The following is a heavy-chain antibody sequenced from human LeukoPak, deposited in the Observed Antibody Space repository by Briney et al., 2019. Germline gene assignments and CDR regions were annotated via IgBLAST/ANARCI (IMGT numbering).Heavy chain of an antibody. V-gene: IGHV1-46*01. CDR3: ARAGGSCLDY. D-gene: IGHD2-15*01. CDR2: INPSGGST. J-gene: IGHJ4*02. CDR1: GYTVTSYY. Sequence: ASVKVSCKASGYTVTSYYMHWVRQAPGQRLEWRGIINPSGGSTSYAQKFQGRVTMTRDTSTSTVYMELSSLRSEDTAVYYCARAGGSCLDYWGQGTLVTVSS.